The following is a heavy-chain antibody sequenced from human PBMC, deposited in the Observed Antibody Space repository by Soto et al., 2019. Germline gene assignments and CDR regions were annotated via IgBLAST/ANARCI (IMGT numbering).Heavy chain of an antibody. CDR1: GFTVSSNY. CDR2: IYSGGST. CDR3: ARAQSGSGWLDAFDI. D-gene: IGHD6-19*01. Sequence: HPGGSLRLSCAASGFTVSSNYMSWVRQAPGKGLEWVSVIYSGGSTYYADSVKGRFTISRDNSKNTLYLQMNSLRAEDTAVYYCARAQSGSGWLDAFDIWGQGTMVTVSS. V-gene: IGHV3-66*01. J-gene: IGHJ3*02.